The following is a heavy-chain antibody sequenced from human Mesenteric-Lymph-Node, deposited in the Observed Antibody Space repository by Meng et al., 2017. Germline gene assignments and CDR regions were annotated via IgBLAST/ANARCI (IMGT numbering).Heavy chain of an antibody. CDR3: ASFDHIPRRNYFDY. CDR2: IYHSGST. CDR1: GGSISSSNW. Sequence: QVQLQGPGPGLVKPSGTLSLTCAVSGGSISSSNWWSWVRQPPGKGLEWIGEIYHSGSTNYNPSLKSRVSISVDTSKNQFSLNLNSTTAADTAVYYCASFDHIPRRNYFDYWGQGTLVTVSS. D-gene: IGHD2-21*01. J-gene: IGHJ4*02. V-gene: IGHV4-4*02.